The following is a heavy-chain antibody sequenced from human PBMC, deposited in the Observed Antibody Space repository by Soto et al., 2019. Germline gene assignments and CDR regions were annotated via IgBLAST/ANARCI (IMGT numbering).Heavy chain of an antibody. CDR1: GFTFSTFS. J-gene: IGHJ4*02. Sequence: EVQLVESGGGLVQPGGSLRLSCAASGFTFSTFSMHWVRQSPGKGLEWISYISSSGGTKYYGDSAEGRFTISRDNPKSLLYLQMNSLRVEDTAIYYCARAFLWIDSWGQGTPVTVSS. CDR2: ISSSGGTK. V-gene: IGHV3-48*01. CDR3: ARAFLWIDS. D-gene: IGHD2-21*01.